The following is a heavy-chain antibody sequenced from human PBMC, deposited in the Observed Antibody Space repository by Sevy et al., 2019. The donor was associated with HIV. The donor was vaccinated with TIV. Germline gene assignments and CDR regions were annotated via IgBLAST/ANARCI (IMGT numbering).Heavy chain of an antibody. Sequence: GGSLRLSCAASGFTFSSYVMHWVRQAPGKGLERVALIWYDGTIKYYADSVKGRFTISRDNSKDTLFLQMNSLTLEDTAVYYCARGGGYCGGDCYSIDYWGQGALVTVSS. D-gene: IGHD2-21*02. CDR2: IWYDGTIK. CDR1: GFTFSSYV. V-gene: IGHV3-33*08. CDR3: ARGGGYCGGDCYSIDY. J-gene: IGHJ4*02.